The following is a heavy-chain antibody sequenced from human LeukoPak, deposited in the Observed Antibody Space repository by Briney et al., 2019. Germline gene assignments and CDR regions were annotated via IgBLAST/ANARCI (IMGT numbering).Heavy chain of an antibody. CDR1: GYTFTGYY. CDR3: ARDRYGIVPTDY. CDR2: ISAYNGNT. V-gene: IGHV1-18*04. Sequence: ASVKVSCKASGYTFTGYYMHWVRQAPGQGLEWMGWISAYNGNTNYAQKLQGRVTMTTDTSTSTAYMELRSLRSDDTAVYYCARDRYGIVPTDYWGQGTLVTVSS. D-gene: IGHD2-2*01. J-gene: IGHJ4*02.